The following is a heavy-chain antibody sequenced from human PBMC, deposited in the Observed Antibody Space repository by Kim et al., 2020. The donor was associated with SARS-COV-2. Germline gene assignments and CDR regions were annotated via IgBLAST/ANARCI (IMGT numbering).Heavy chain of an antibody. V-gene: IGHV1-24*01. Sequence: YAQKCQGRVTMTEDTSTDTAYMELSSLRSEDTAVYYCATDKPPMVRGVICWGQGTLVTVSS. CDR3: ATDKPPMVRGVIC. D-gene: IGHD3-10*01. J-gene: IGHJ4*02.